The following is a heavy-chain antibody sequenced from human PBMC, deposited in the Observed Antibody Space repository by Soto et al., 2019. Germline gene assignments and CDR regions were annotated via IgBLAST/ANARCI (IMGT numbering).Heavy chain of an antibody. CDR2: ISAYNGNT. V-gene: IGHV1-18*01. CDR3: XXXLPPVDY. CDR1: GYTFTSYG. Sequence: QVQLVQSGAEVKKPGASVKVSCKASGYTFTSYGISWVRQAPGQGLEWMGWISAYNGNTNYAQKLQGRVTMTTDTSTSTAYMELRSLRSDXXAVXXXXXXLPPVDYWGQGTLVTVSS. J-gene: IGHJ4*02.